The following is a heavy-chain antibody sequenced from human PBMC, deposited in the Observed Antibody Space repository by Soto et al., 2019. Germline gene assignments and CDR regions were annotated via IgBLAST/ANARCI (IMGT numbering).Heavy chain of an antibody. D-gene: IGHD2-2*02. V-gene: IGHV4-34*01. Sequence: PSETLSLTCTVSGGSISGYYWSWIRQPPGKGLEWIGEINHSGSTNYNPSLKSRVTISVDTSKNQFSLKLSSVTAADTAVYYCARGSYCSSTSCYTGNWFDPWGQGTLVTVSS. CDR3: ARGSYCSSTSCYTGNWFDP. J-gene: IGHJ5*02. CDR1: GGSISGYY. CDR2: INHSGST.